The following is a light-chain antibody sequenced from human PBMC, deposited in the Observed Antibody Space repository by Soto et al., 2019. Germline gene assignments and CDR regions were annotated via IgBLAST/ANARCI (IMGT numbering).Light chain of an antibody. Sequence: DIQMTQSPSTLSESEGDRVTITCRASQGISSWLAWYQQNPGKAPKLLIYDASSLESGVPSRFSGSGSGTEFTLTISSLQTEDFATYYCQQYNSYWTFGQGTKVEIK. V-gene: IGKV1-5*01. CDR1: QGISSW. CDR2: DAS. J-gene: IGKJ1*01. CDR3: QQYNSYWT.